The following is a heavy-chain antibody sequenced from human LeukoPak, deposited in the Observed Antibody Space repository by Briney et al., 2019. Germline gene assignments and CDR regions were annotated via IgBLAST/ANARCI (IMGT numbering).Heavy chain of an antibody. D-gene: IGHD6-19*01. J-gene: IGHJ4*02. V-gene: IGHV1-2*02. CDR2: INPNSGGT. CDR1: GYTYTGYY. Sequence: ASVKVSCKASGYTYTGYYMHWVRQAPGQGLEWMGWINPNSGGTNYAQKFQGRVTMTRDTSISTAYMELSRLRSDDTAVYYCARDRTRTGYSSGWYHDYWGQGTLVTVSS. CDR3: ARDRTRTGYSSGWYHDY.